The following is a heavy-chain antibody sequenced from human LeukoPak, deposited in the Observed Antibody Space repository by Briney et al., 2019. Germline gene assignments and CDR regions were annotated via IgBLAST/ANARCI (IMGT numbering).Heavy chain of an antibody. CDR3: ATDVVAENYYDSSGYPHHYFDY. D-gene: IGHD3-22*01. Sequence: PSETLSLTCAVYGGSFSGYYWSWIRQPAGKGLEWIGRIYTSGSTNYNPSLKSRVTMSVDTSKNQFSLKLSSVTAADTAVYYCATDVVAENYYDSSGYPHHYFDYWGQGTLVTVSS. V-gene: IGHV4-4*07. CDR1: GGSFSGYY. J-gene: IGHJ4*02. CDR2: IYTSGST.